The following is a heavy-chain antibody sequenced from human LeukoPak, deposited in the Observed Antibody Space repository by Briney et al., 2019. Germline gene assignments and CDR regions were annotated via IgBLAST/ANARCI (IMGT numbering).Heavy chain of an antibody. CDR1: GFTFRSYS. CDR3: ARQIVVVPTGDY. V-gene: IGHV3-21*01. J-gene: IGHJ4*02. CDR2: ISSSSSYI. D-gene: IGHD3-22*01. Sequence: SGGSLRLSCAASGFTFRSYSMNWVRQAPGKGLEWVSSISSSSSYIYYADSVKGRFTISRDNAKNSLYLQMNSLRAEDRAVYYCARQIVVVPTGDYWGQGTLVTVSS.